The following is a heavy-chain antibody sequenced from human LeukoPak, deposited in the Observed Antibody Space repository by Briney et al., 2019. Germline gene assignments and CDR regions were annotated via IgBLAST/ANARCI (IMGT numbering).Heavy chain of an antibody. J-gene: IGHJ5*02. D-gene: IGHD2-2*01. V-gene: IGHV4-30-4*08. CDR2: IYYSGST. Sequence: NPSETLSLTCTVSGGSISSGDYYWSWIRQPPGKGLEWIGYIYYSGSTYYNPSLKSRVTISVDTSKNQFSLKLSSVTAADTAVYYCARRPAAMVNWFDPWGQGTLVTVSS. CDR1: GGSISSGDYY. CDR3: ARRPAAMVNWFDP.